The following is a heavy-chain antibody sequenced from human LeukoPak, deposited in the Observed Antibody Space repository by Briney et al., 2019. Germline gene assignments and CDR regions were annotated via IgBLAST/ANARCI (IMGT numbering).Heavy chain of an antibody. J-gene: IGHJ2*01. CDR2: INHSGAT. D-gene: IGHD2-21*01. CDR1: GESFSGYY. Sequence: PSETLSLTCAVYGESFSGYYWSWIRQPPGKGLEWIGEINHSGATNYNPSLKSRVTISVDTSKNQFSLKLSSVTAADTGVYYCATARDGDYWCFDLWGRGTLVTVSS. V-gene: IGHV4-34*01. CDR3: ATARDGDYWCFDL.